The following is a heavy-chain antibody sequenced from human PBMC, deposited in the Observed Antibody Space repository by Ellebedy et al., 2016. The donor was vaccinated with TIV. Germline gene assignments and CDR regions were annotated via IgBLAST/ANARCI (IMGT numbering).Heavy chain of an antibody. V-gene: IGHV3-43*01. CDR2: ISWDGGST. D-gene: IGHD3-10*01. J-gene: IGHJ4*02. CDR1: GFTFDDYT. Sequence: GESLKISCAASGFTFDDYTMHWVRQAPGKGLEWVSLISWDGGSTYYADSVKGRFTISRDNSKNSLYLQMNSLRTEDTALYYCAKDSHYYGSGSYNFDYWGQGTLVAVSS. CDR3: AKDSHYYGSGSYNFDY.